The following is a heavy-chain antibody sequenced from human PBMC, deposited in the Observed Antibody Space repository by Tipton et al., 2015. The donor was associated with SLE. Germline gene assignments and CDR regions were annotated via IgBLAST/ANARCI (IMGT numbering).Heavy chain of an antibody. CDR2: MYGSGSP. CDR3: ARHVGSNWYWALDP. D-gene: IGHD6-13*01. Sequence: TLSLTCTVSGDSLSIKYLNWIRPPAGKGLEWIGRMYGSGSPTHYNHSLASRVTMSVDTSQNQFSLKLTSVTAADTAAYYCARHVGSNWYWALDPWGQGTLVTVSS. J-gene: IGHJ5*02. CDR1: GDSLSIKY. V-gene: IGHV4-4*07.